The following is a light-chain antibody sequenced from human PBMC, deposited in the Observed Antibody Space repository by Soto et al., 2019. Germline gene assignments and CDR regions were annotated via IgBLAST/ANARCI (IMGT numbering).Light chain of an antibody. Sequence: IVLTESPGSLSFSPGAIATLSCRASQSVGCNFLDGYLQKPGQAPRLLIYAASSRATGIPDRFSGSGSGTDFILNISRLEPEDFAVYYCHRFTFGQGTRLEIK. CDR1: QSVGCNF. CDR3: HRFT. J-gene: IGKJ5*01. CDR2: AAS. V-gene: IGKV3-20*01.